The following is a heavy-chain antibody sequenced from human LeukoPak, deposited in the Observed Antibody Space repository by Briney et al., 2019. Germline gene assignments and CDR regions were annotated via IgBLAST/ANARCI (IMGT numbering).Heavy chain of an antibody. CDR1: GGSISSGGYS. J-gene: IGHJ5*02. V-gene: IGHV4-30-2*01. CDR3: ARVYYYGSGNYYPDQNWFDP. Sequence: SETLSLTCAVSGGSISSGGYSWSWIRQPPGKGLEWIGYIYHSGSTYYNPSLKSRVTISVDRSKNQFSLKLSSVTAADTAVYYCARVYYYGSGNYYPDQNWFDPWGQGTLVTVSS. CDR2: IYHSGST. D-gene: IGHD3-10*01.